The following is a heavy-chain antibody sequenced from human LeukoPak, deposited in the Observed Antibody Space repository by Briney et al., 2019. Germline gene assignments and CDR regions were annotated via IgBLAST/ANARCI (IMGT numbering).Heavy chain of an antibody. Sequence: ASVKVSCKASGYTFTSYGISWVRQAPGQGLEWMGGIIPIFGKANYAQKFQGRVTITTDESTSTAYMELSSLRSEDTAVYYCAREGLNWNHHYFDYWGQGTLVTVSS. CDR3: AREGLNWNHHYFDY. J-gene: IGHJ4*02. D-gene: IGHD1-14*01. V-gene: IGHV1-69*05. CDR1: GYTFTSYG. CDR2: IIPIFGKA.